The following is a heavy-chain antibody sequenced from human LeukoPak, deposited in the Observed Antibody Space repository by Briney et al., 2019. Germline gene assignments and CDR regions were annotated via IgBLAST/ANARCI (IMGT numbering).Heavy chain of an antibody. Sequence: GRSLRLSCAASGFTFSSYGMHWVRQAPGKGLEWVAVISYDGSNKYYADSVKGRFTISRDNSKNTLYLQMNSLRAEDTAVYYCAKDSHCSSTSCYGGLKYWGQGTLVTVSS. CDR2: ISYDGSNK. V-gene: IGHV3-30*18. J-gene: IGHJ4*02. D-gene: IGHD2-2*01. CDR3: AKDSHCSSTSCYGGLKY. CDR1: GFTFSSYG.